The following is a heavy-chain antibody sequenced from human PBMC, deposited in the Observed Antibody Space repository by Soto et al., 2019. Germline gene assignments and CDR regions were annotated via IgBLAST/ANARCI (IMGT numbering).Heavy chain of an antibody. CDR3: FLRDSSYYDELKNWFDP. CDR2: IYWNGDK. V-gene: IGHV2-5*01. D-gene: IGHD3-22*01. J-gene: IGHJ5*02. Sequence: SGPTLVNPTQTLTLTCTFSGFSLTTNGVGVGWIRQPPGKALEWLAIIYWNGDKRYNPSLKSRLTITKDTSKNQVVLTMTNMDPVDTATYFCFLRDSSYYDELKNWFDPWGRGTLVTVSS. CDR1: GFSLTTNGVG.